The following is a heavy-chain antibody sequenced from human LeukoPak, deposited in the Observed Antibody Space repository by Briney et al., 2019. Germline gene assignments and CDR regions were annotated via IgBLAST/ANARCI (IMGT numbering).Heavy chain of an antibody. CDR3: VTYYYGSSAPKRNY. D-gene: IGHD3-22*01. V-gene: IGHV4-34*01. CDR2: ISHSGST. J-gene: IGHJ4*02. Sequence: PSETLSLTCAVYGGSFSDYFWSWIRQPPGKGLEWIGEISHSGSTTYNPSLRSRVTISGDASKKQFSLKLSSVTAADTAVYYCVTYYYGSSAPKRNYWGQGILVTVSS. CDR1: GGSFSDYF.